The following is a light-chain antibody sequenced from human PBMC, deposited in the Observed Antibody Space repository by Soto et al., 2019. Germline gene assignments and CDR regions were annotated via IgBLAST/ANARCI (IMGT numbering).Light chain of an antibody. CDR1: SSNIGSSY. CDR2: RNN. CDR3: AAWDDSPPMV. J-gene: IGLJ2*01. Sequence: QSVLTQPPSESGTPGQRVTISCSGSSSNIGSSYVYWYQQVPGTAPKLLISRNNQRPSGVPDRFSGSKSGTSASLTISGLRSEDEADYYCAAWDDSPPMVFGGGTKLTVL. V-gene: IGLV1-47*01.